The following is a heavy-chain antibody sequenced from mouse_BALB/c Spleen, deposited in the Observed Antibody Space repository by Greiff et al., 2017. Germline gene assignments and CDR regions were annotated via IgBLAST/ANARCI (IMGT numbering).Heavy chain of an antibody. J-gene: IGHJ4*01. CDR3: AVAYYRYDGGAMDY. V-gene: IGHV5-4*02. CDR2: ISDGGSYT. Sequence: EVKVVESGGGLVKPGGSLKLSCAASGFTFSDYYMYWVRQTPEKRLEWVATISDGGSYTYYPDSVKGRFTISRDNAKNNLYLQMSSLKSEDTAMYYCAVAYYRYDGGAMDYWGQGTSVTVSS. CDR1: GFTFSDYY. D-gene: IGHD2-14*01.